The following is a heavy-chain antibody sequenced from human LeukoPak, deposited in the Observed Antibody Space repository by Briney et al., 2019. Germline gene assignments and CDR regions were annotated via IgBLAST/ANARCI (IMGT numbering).Heavy chain of an antibody. Sequence: GGSLRLSCAPSGLTVSSNYMSWVRQAPGKGLEWVLVIYSGGSTYYADSVKGRFTTSRDNSKNTLYLQMNSLRAEDTAVYYCARVRQYYDSSGYGGYFDYWGRGTLVTVSS. CDR3: ARVRQYYDSSGYGGYFDY. CDR2: IYSGGST. V-gene: IGHV3-53*01. D-gene: IGHD3-22*01. J-gene: IGHJ4*02. CDR1: GLTVSSNY.